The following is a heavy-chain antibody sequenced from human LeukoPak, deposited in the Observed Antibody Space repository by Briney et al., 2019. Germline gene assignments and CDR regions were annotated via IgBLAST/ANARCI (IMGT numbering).Heavy chain of an antibody. J-gene: IGHJ4*02. Sequence: GGSLRLSCAASGFALSSYGMHWVRQAPGKGLEWVAFIRYDKSNNYYADAVKGRFTIFRDNFKNTLYLQMNSLRAEDTAVYYCAKKVGGDYWGQGTLVTVSS. CDR2: IRYDKSNN. V-gene: IGHV3-30*02. CDR3: AKKVGGDY. CDR1: GFALSSYG.